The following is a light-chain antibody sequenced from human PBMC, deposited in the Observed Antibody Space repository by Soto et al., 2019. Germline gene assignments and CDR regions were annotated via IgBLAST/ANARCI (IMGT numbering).Light chain of an antibody. V-gene: IGKV2-30*02. Sequence: DVVMTQSPLSLPVTLGQPASISCRSNQSLVHSDGIAYFSWFQQRPGRSPRRLIYKVSNRDSGVQARFSGSGSGTDFALKISRVEAEDVGVYYCMQGTHWPITFGQGTKVDIK. CDR2: KVS. CDR3: MQGTHWPIT. CDR1: QSLVHSDGIAY. J-gene: IGKJ1*01.